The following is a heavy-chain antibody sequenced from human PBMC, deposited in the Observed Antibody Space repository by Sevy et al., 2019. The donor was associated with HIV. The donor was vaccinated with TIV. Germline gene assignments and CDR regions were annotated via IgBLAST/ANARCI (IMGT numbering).Heavy chain of an antibody. D-gene: IGHD4-17*01. CDR3: ATDPFSVTSSNDYMDV. Sequence: GGSLRLSCAASGFTFNKYWMSWVRQAPGKGLEWVANIQEDGSGKYYVDAVKGRFTISRDNAKNSLYLQMNSLRAEDTAVYYCATDPFSVTSSNDYMDVWGKGTTVTVSS. V-gene: IGHV3-7*01. CDR2: IQEDGSGK. J-gene: IGHJ6*03. CDR1: GFTFNKYW.